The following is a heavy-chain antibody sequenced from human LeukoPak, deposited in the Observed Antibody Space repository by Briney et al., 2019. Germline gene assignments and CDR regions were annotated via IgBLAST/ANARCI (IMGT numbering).Heavy chain of an antibody. D-gene: IGHD1-26*01. CDR2: ISGSGSST. CDR3: AKDSGSYRRYFDY. V-gene: IGHV3-23*01. Sequence: PGGSLRLSCAASGFTFSSYAMSWVRQAPGKGLEWVSAISGSGSSTYYADSVKGRFTISRDNSKNTLYLQMNSLRAEDTAVYYCAKDSGSYRRYFDYWGQGTLVTVSS. J-gene: IGHJ4*02. CDR1: GFTFSSYA.